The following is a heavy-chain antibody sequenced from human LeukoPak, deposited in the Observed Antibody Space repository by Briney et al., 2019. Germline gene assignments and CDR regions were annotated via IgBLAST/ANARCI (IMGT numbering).Heavy chain of an antibody. D-gene: IGHD5-18*01. CDR2: MNPNSGNT. J-gene: IGHJ3*02. CDR1: GYTFTSYD. CDR3: ARGLSGRGYSYGYIDAFDI. V-gene: IGHV1-8*01. Sequence: GASVKVSCKASGYTFTSYDINWVRQATGQGLEWMGGMNPNSGNTGYAQKFQGRVTMTRNTSISTAYMELSSLRSEDTAVYYCARGLSGRGYSYGYIDAFDIWGQGTMVTVSS.